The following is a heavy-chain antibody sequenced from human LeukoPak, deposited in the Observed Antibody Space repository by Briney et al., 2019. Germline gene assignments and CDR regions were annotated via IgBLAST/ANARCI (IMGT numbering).Heavy chain of an antibody. D-gene: IGHD2-15*01. V-gene: IGHV3-7*01. J-gene: IGHJ4*02. CDR2: INPAGTET. Sequence: PGGSLRLSCAASGFSFSAYWMTWVRQAPGTGLEWVANINPAGTETYYVDPVNGRFTISRDNAKNLLYLQMNSLRAEDTAVYYCARFGYVAAVDLWGQGTLVTVSS. CDR1: GFSFSAYW. CDR3: ARFGYVAAVDL.